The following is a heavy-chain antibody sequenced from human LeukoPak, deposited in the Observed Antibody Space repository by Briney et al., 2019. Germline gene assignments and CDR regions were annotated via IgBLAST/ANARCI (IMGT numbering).Heavy chain of an antibody. V-gene: IGHV3-30-3*01. CDR1: GFTFSSYA. CDR3: AKGTGEDEIDY. J-gene: IGHJ4*02. Sequence: GRSLRLSCAASGFTFSSYAMHWVRQAPGKGLEWVAVISYDGSNKYYADSVKGRFTISRDNSKNTLYLQMNSLRAEDMALYYCAKGTGEDEIDYWGQGTLVTVSS. D-gene: IGHD2-21*01. CDR2: ISYDGSNK.